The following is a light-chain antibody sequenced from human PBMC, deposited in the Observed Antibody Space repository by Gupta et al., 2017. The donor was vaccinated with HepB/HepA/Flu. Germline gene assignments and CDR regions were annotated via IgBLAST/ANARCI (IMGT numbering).Light chain of an antibody. CDR2: GNS. CDR3: QSYDSSLSSSV. Sequence: QSVLTQPPSVSGAPGQRVTISRTGSSSNIGAGYDVHWYQQLPGTAPKLLIFGNSNRPSGVPDRFSGSKSGTSGSLAITGLQAEDEADYYCQSYDSSLSSSVFGGGTKLTVL. J-gene: IGLJ2*01. V-gene: IGLV1-40*01. CDR1: SSNIGAGYD.